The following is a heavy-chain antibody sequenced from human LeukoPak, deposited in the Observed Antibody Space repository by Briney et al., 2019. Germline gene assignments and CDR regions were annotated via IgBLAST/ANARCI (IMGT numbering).Heavy chain of an antibody. D-gene: IGHD2-2*01. CDR3: AKDAGYCSSITCDLDY. J-gene: IGHJ4*02. Sequence: GGSLRLSCAASGFTFYTYAMSWVRQAPGKGLEWVSSISGSGGSTYYADSAKGRFTISRDNSKNTLSLQMSSLRAEDTAVYFCAKDAGYCSSITCDLDYWGQGTLVTVSS. CDR1: GFTFYTYA. V-gene: IGHV3-23*01. CDR2: ISGSGGST.